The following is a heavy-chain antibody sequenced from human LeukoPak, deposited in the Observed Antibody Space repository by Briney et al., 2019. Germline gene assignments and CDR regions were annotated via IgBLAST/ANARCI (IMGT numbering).Heavy chain of an antibody. CDR2: ISDDGGKK. CDR3: AKDLDHDYDDYGLDY. CDR1: GFTFSSYA. D-gene: IGHD4-17*01. J-gene: IGHJ4*02. Sequence: GGSLRLSCAASGFTFSSYAMSWVRQAPGKGLEWVALISDDGGKKYYADSVKGRFTISRDNSKNTLYLQMNSLRAEDTALYYCAKDLDHDYDDYGLDYWGQGTLVTVSS. V-gene: IGHV3-30*18.